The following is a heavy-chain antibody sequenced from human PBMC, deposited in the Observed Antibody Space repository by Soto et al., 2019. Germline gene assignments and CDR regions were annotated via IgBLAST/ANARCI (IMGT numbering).Heavy chain of an antibody. CDR3: AKGDYYDSSGYYVPVDY. CDR2: ISGSGGST. CDR1: GFAFSSYA. D-gene: IGHD3-22*01. V-gene: IGHV3-23*01. J-gene: IGHJ4*02. Sequence: WGSLRLSCAASGFAFSSYAMICFGRSPCKWLEWVSAISGSGGSTYYADSVKGRFTISRDNSKNTLYLQMNSLRAEDTAVYYCAKGDYYDSSGYYVPVDYWGQGTLVTVSS.